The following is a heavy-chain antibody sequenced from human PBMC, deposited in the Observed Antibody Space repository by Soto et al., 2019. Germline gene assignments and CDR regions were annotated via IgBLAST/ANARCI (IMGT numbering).Heavy chain of an antibody. V-gene: IGHV3-33*01. J-gene: IGHJ6*02. Sequence: GGSLRLSCAASGFTFSSYGMHWVRQAPGKGLEWVAVIWYDGSNKYYADSVKGRFTISRDNSKNTLYLQMNSLRAEDTAVYYCARDGYPLVTNYYYYGMDVWGQGTTVTVSS. CDR1: GFTFSSYG. CDR2: IWYDGSNK. CDR3: ARDGYPLVTNYYYYGMDV. D-gene: IGHD6-13*01.